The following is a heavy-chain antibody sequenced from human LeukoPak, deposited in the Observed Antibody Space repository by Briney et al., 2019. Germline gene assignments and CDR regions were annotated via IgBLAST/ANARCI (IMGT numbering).Heavy chain of an antibody. CDR1: GDSISSYY. J-gene: IGHJ5*02. Sequence: SETLSLTCTVSGDSISSYYWSWIRQPPGKGLEWIGEINHSGSTNYNPSLKSRVTISVDTSKNQFSLKLSSVTAADTAVYYCARGKDSSTTWRFDPWGQGTLVTVSS. D-gene: IGHD2-2*01. V-gene: IGHV4-34*01. CDR2: INHSGST. CDR3: ARGKDSSTTWRFDP.